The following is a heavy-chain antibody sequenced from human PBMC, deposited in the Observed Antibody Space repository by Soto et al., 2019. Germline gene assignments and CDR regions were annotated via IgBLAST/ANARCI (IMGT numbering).Heavy chain of an antibody. J-gene: IGHJ4*02. CDR3: ARLGGGYNWPY. CDR2: IIPIFGTA. D-gene: IGHD5-12*01. Sequence: ASVKVSCKASGGTFSSYAISWVRQAPGQGLEWMGGIIPIFGTANYAQKFQSRVTITADESTSTAYMELSSLRSEDTAVYYCARLGGGYNWPYWGQGTLVTVSS. V-gene: IGHV1-69*13. CDR1: GGTFSSYA.